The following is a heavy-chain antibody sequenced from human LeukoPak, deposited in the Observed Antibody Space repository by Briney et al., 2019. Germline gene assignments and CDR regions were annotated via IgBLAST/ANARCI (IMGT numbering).Heavy chain of an antibody. CDR1: GFTFSSYS. CDR2: IGSSGGNT. Sequence: GGSLRLSCAPSGFTFSSYSMGWVRQARGKGLEWVSAIGSSGGNTYYADSVKGRFTISRDNAKNSLYLQMNSLRAEDTAVYYCARVYYDFWSGYYSVGRSYYYYYMDVWGKGTTVTVSS. CDR3: ARVYYDFWSGYYSVGRSYYYYYMDV. D-gene: IGHD3-3*01. J-gene: IGHJ6*03. V-gene: IGHV3-21*01.